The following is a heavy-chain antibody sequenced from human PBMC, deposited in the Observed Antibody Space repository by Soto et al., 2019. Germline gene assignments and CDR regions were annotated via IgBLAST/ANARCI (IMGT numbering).Heavy chain of an antibody. Sequence: QVQLVQAGAEVKKPGSSVKVSCKASGGTFSSYAISWVRQAPGQGLEWMGGIIPIFGTANYAQKFQGRVTITAAESTSTAYMELSSLRSEDTAVYYCARAITMIVVVITPGAFDIWGQGTMVTVSS. V-gene: IGHV1-69*12. J-gene: IGHJ3*02. CDR3: ARAITMIVVVITPGAFDI. CDR2: IIPIFGTA. CDR1: GGTFSSYA. D-gene: IGHD3-22*01.